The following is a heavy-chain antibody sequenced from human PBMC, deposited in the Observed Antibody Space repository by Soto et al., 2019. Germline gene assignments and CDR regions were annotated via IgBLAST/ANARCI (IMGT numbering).Heavy chain of an antibody. CDR1: GDSVSGKSAA. CDR2: TYYRSKWYN. CDR3: ARDPLYDYGDLSHVFDI. D-gene: IGHD4-17*01. V-gene: IGHV6-1*01. Sequence: SQTLSLTCAISGDSVSGKSAAWNWIRQSPSRGLEWLGRTYYRSKWYNDYAVSVKSRITINPDTSKNQFSLQLNSVTPEDTAVYYCARDPLYDYGDLSHVFDIWGQGTMVTVSS. J-gene: IGHJ3*02.